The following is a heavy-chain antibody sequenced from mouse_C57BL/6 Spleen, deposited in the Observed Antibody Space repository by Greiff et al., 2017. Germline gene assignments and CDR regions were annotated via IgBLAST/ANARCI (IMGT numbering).Heavy chain of an antibody. J-gene: IGHJ4*01. CDR1: GFSLTSYG. CDR2: IWSGGST. CDR3: AREELLEGNYAMDY. V-gene: IGHV2-2*01. D-gene: IGHD1-1*01. Sequence: VQGVESGRGLVQPSQSLSITCTVSGFSLTSYGVPWVRQSPGKGLEWLGVIWSGGSTDYNAAFISRLSISKNNTKSQVFFTMNSQEADDTAIYCCAREELLEGNYAMDYWGQGTSVTVSS.